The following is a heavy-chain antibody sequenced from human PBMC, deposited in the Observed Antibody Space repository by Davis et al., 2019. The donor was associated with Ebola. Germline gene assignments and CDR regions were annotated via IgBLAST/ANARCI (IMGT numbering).Heavy chain of an antibody. CDR2: ISYDGSNK. Sequence: GGSLRLSCAASGFTFSSYGMHWVRQAPGKGLEWVAVISYDGSNKYYADSVKGRFTISRDNSKNTLYLHMNSLRVEDTAKYYCSKWGISDYWGQGTLVTVSS. CDR1: GFTFSSYG. J-gene: IGHJ4*02. V-gene: IGHV3-30*18. D-gene: IGHD1-14*01. CDR3: SKWGISDY.